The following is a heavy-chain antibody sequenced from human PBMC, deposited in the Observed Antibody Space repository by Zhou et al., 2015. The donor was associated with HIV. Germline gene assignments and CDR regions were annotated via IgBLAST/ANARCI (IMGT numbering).Heavy chain of an antibody. V-gene: IGHV1-46*01. CDR2: VNPTGEST. CDR1: GHTFTSFN. D-gene: IGHD5-24*01. CDR3: ARGMPPSIRNPLDL. J-gene: IGHJ3*01. Sequence: QVQLVQSGPEVRKPGASVKVSCTTSGHTFTSFNIHWVRQAPGQGLEWMGRVNPTGESTTYAEKFQGRVTMTRDTATGTVYMEPRSLRYDDTAVYYCARGMPPSIRNPLDLWGQGTLVTVSS.